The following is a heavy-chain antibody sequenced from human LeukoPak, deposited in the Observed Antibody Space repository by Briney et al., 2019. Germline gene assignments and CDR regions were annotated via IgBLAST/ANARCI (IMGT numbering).Heavy chain of an antibody. Sequence: ASVKVSCKASGYTFTNYDINWVRQATGQGLEWMGWMNPNSGNTGYAQKFQGRVTMTRNTSISTAYMELSSLRSEDTAVYYCARGTRSYYYGSGTRTGFYYYMDVWGKGTTVTVSS. CDR1: GYTFTNYD. CDR2: MNPNSGNT. J-gene: IGHJ6*03. V-gene: IGHV1-8*02. D-gene: IGHD3-10*01. CDR3: ARGTRSYYYGSGTRTGFYYYMDV.